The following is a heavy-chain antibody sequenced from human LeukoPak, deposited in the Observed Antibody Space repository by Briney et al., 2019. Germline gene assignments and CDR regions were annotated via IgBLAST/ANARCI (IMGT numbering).Heavy chain of an antibody. CDR3: ARVRCSSNSCFPDY. D-gene: IGHD2-2*01. Sequence: GGSLRLSCAASGFTFSSYSMNWVRQAPGKGLEWVSYISSSSSTIYYADSVKGRFTISRDNAKNSLFLQMNSLRAEDTAVYYCARVRCSSNSCFPDYWGQGTLVTVSS. V-gene: IGHV3-48*04. CDR2: ISSSSSTI. CDR1: GFTFSSYS. J-gene: IGHJ4*02.